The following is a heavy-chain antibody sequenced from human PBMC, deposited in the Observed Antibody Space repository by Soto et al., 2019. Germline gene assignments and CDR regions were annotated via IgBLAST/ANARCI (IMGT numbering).Heavy chain of an antibody. D-gene: IGHD2-21*02. Sequence: ASVKVSCKASGYTFTSYAMHWVRQAPGQRLEWMGIITPSGGVTSYAQKFQGRVTMTSDTSTSTIYMELSSLTSEDTAVYYCARDSGVCGGDCYSFDYWGQGTLVTVSS. J-gene: IGHJ4*02. CDR3: ARDSGVCGGDCYSFDY. CDR1: GYTFTSYA. V-gene: IGHV1-46*01. CDR2: ITPSGGVT.